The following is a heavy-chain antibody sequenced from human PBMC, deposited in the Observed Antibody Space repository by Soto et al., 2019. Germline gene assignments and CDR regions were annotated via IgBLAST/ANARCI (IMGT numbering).Heavy chain of an antibody. CDR1: GYSFTSLD. J-gene: IGHJ4*02. D-gene: IGHD1-26*01. Sequence: QVQLVQSGAEVREPGASVKVSCKASGYSFTSLDINWVRQTAGQGLEWMGWMEPSTGRTGYAQKFQGRVTMTRDTSINTAYMELTTLTSDYTAFYYCARGVSAGVDYWGQGTLVIGSS. CDR3: ARGVSAGVDY. CDR2: MEPSTGRT. V-gene: IGHV1-8*01.